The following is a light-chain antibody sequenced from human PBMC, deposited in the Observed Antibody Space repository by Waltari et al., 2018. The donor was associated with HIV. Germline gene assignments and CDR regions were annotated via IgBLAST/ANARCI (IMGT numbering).Light chain of an antibody. J-gene: IGLJ2*01. Sequence: QSVLTQPPSVSGAPGQSVTISCTGSSSHIGAGYDVHWYRQLPGTAPKLLIYGNNNRPSGVPDRFSNSKSGRSASLAITGLQTEDEADYYCQSHDSSLSGSVFGGGTKLTVL. CDR2: GNN. V-gene: IGLV1-40*01. CDR3: QSHDSSLSGSV. CDR1: SSHIGAGYD.